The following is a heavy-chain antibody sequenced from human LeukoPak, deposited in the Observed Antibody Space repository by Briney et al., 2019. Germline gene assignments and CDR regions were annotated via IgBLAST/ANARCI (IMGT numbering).Heavy chain of an antibody. J-gene: IGHJ5*02. Sequence: HAGGSLRLSCAASGFTFSSYAMHWVRQAPGKGLEWVAVISYDGSNKYYADSVKGRFTISRDNSKNTLYLQMNSLRAEDTAVYYCARENYDILTGYPNWFDPWGQGTLVTVSS. CDR2: ISYDGSNK. CDR3: ARENYDILTGYPNWFDP. D-gene: IGHD3-9*01. V-gene: IGHV3-30*04. CDR1: GFTFSSYA.